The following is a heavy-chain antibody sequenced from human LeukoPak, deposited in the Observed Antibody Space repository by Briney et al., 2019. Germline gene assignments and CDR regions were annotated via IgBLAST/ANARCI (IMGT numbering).Heavy chain of an antibody. D-gene: IGHD3-9*01. V-gene: IGHV3-21*01. CDR3: ARVDNYDILTGYYPYYFDY. CDR2: ISSTSSSI. Sequence: GGSLRLSCAASGFTFSSYSMNWVRQAPGKGLEWVSSISSTSSSIYYADSVKGRFTISRDNAKNSLYLQMNSLRAEDTAVYYCARVDNYDILTGYYPYYFDYWGQGTLVTVSS. J-gene: IGHJ4*02. CDR1: GFTFSSYS.